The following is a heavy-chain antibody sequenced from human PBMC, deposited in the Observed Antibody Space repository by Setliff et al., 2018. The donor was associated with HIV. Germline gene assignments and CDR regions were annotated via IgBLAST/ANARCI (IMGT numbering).Heavy chain of an antibody. CDR1: GGSISSGSYY. CDR2: IYHTGSS. Sequence: SETLSLTCTVSGGSISSGSYYWSWIRQPAGKGLEWIGRIYHTGSSYYNPSLNDRATISLDTSKNQFSLKLNSVTAADTAVYYRARDVLDLVISVYGFWGQGIPVTVSS. D-gene: IGHD3-22*01. V-gene: IGHV4-61*02. CDR3: ARDVLDLVISVYGF. J-gene: IGHJ4*02.